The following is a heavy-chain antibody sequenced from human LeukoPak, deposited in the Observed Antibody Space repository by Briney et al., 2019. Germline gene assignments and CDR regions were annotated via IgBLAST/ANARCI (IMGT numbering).Heavy chain of an antibody. CDR2: IRAKSYGGTT. V-gene: IGHV3-49*04. CDR3: ETFDV. Sequence: PGGSLRLSRTPSGITFSDYMETWVRQAPGKGLEWVGFIRAKSYGGTTDFVASVKGRFTISRDDSKSIAYLQINSLKTEDTGIYYYETFDVWGQGTLVTVSS. CDR1: GITFSDYM. J-gene: IGHJ3*01.